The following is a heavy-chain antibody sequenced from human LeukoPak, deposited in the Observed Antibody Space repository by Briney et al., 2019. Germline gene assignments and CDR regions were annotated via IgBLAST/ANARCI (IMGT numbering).Heavy chain of an antibody. D-gene: IGHD3-22*01. V-gene: IGHV4-34*01. CDR1: GGSFSGYY. CDR2: INHSGST. J-gene: IGHJ4*02. Sequence: PSETLSLTCAVYGGSFSGYYWSWIRQPPGKGLEWIGEINHSGSTNYNPSLKSRVTISVDTSKNQFSLKLSSVTAADTAVYYCARSPISYDSSGYYYVNFDYWGQGTLVTVSS. CDR3: ARSPISYDSSGYYYVNFDY.